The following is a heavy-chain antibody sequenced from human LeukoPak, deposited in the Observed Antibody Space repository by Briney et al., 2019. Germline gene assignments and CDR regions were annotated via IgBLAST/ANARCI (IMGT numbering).Heavy chain of an antibody. CDR3: TGRSDSSDYYPFY. CDR2: IRSKVNSYAT. V-gene: IGHV3-73*01. Sequence: QPGGSLRLSCAASGFTFSGSAMHWVRQASGKRLEWVGRIRSKVNSYATAYAASVKGRFTISRDDSKNTAYLQMSSLNTEDTAVYFCTGRSDSSDYYPFYWGQGTLVTVSS. J-gene: IGHJ4*02. D-gene: IGHD3-22*01. CDR1: GFTFSGSA.